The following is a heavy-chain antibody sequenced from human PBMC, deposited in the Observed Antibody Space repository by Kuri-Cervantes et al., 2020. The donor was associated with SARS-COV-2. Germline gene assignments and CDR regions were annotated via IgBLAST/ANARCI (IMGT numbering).Heavy chain of an antibody. CDR1: GFLFSASA. CDR2: IRSKANSYAT. CDR3: TSQHYYDFWSGYHYAFDI. J-gene: IGHJ3*02. Sequence: GESLKISCEVSGFLFSASAIHWVRQASGKGLEWVGRIRSKANSYATAYAASVKGRFTISRDDSKNTAYLQMNSLKTEDPAVYYCTSQHYYDFWSGYHYAFDIWGQGTMVTVSS. D-gene: IGHD3-3*01. V-gene: IGHV3-73*01.